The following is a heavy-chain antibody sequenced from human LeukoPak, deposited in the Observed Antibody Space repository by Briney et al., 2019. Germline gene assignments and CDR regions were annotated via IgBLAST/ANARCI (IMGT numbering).Heavy chain of an antibody. J-gene: IGHJ5*02. CDR2: ISAYNGNT. Sequence: ASVKVSCKSSGYTFTSYGISWVRQAPGQGLEWMGWISAYNGNTNYVQKLQGRVTMTTDTSTSTAYMELRSLRSDDTAVYYCARDHTLDFWSGYYRGWFDPWGQGTLVTVSS. CDR1: GYTFTSYG. D-gene: IGHD3-3*01. CDR3: ARDHTLDFWSGYYRGWFDP. V-gene: IGHV1-18*01.